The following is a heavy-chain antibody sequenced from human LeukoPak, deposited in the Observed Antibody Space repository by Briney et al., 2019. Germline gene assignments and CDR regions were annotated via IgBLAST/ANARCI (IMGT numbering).Heavy chain of an antibody. CDR3: ARIVHRNSGSGIWFDP. V-gene: IGHV4-61*02. J-gene: IGHJ5*02. CDR1: GGSISSGSYY. Sequence: SETLSLTCTVSGGSISSGSYYWSCIRQPAGKGLEWIGRIYTSGSTNYNPSLKSRVTISVDTSKNQFSLKLSSVTAADTAVYYCARIVHRNSGSGIWFDPWGQGTLVTVSS. CDR2: IYTSGST. D-gene: IGHD4-23*01.